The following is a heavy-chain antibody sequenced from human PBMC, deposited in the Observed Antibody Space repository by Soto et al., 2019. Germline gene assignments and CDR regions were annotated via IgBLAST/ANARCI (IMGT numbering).Heavy chain of an antibody. Sequence: QVQLQESGPGLVKPSETLSLTCTVSGGYISSYYWSWIRQPTGKGLEWLGYINYSGSTTYKPSLKNRVTISVDTSNDQFSLKLSSVTAAYTSVYYCARQYSSSWDYYYYGMDVWGQGTTVTVSS. D-gene: IGHD6-13*01. V-gene: IGHV4-59*01. CDR1: GGYISSYY. CDR3: ARQYSSSWDYYYYGMDV. CDR2: INYSGST. J-gene: IGHJ6*02.